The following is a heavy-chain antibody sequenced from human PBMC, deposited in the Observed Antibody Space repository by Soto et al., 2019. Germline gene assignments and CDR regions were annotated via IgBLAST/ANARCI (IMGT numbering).Heavy chain of an antibody. Sequence: DVQLLESGGGLAQRGGSLRLSCAASGFSFSTYGMTWVRQAPGKGLEWVSYGGSGGSTYYADSVKGRFTISRDNSKNTQYLQMNSLRAEDTAVYYCVKFRGRAYHYYYMDVWGNGTTVTVSS. D-gene: IGHD3-16*01. CDR2: YGGSGGST. CDR1: GFSFSTYG. V-gene: IGHV3-23*01. J-gene: IGHJ6*03. CDR3: VKFRGRAYHYYYMDV.